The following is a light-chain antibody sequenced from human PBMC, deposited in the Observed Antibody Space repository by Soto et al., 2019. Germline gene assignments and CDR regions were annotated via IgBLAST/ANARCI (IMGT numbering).Light chain of an antibody. Sequence: QSVLTQPPSASGTPGQRVTISCSGGSSNIGRNYVYWYQQLPGMAPKLLIYRNNQRPSGVPDRFSGSKSVSSASLAISGLRSEDEADYYCAVWDDSLSAWVFGGGTKVTVL. CDR1: SSNIGRNY. J-gene: IGLJ3*02. V-gene: IGLV1-47*01. CDR2: RNN. CDR3: AVWDDSLSAWV.